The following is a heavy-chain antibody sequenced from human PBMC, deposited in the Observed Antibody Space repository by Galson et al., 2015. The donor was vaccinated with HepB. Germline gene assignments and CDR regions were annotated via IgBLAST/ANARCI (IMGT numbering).Heavy chain of an antibody. CDR3: ARDLVAGRDY. D-gene: IGHD6-19*01. J-gene: IGHJ4*02. CDR1: GFTFSSYS. CDR2: ISSSSSTI. V-gene: IGHV3-48*01. Sequence: SLRLSCAASGFTFSSYSMNWVRQAPGKGLEWVSYISSSSSTIYYAGSVKGRFTISRDNAKNSLYLQMNSLRAEDTAVYYCARDLVAGRDYWGQGTLVTVSS.